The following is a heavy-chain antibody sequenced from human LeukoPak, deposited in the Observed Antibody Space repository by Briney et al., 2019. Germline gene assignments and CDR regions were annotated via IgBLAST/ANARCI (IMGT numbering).Heavy chain of an antibody. V-gene: IGHV1-69*01. Sequence: SVKVSCKASGGTFSSYAISWVRQAPGQGLEWMGGIIPIFGTANYAQKFQGRVTITADESTSTAYMELSSLRSEDTAVYYCARGRYSSGRRLDYWGQGTLVTVSS. CDR3: ARGRYSSGRRLDY. CDR2: IIPIFGTA. CDR1: GGTFSSYA. D-gene: IGHD6-19*01. J-gene: IGHJ4*02.